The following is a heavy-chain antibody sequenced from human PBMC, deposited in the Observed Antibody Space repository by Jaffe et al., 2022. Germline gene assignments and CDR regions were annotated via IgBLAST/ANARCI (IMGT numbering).Heavy chain of an antibody. CDR3: AKDGRDIVVVVAATPASFDY. J-gene: IGHJ4*02. CDR2: IRYDGSNK. D-gene: IGHD2-15*01. V-gene: IGHV3-30*02. Sequence: QVQLVESGGGVVQPGGSLRLSCAASGFTFSSYGMHWVRQAPGKGLEWVAFIRYDGSNKYYADSVKGRFTISRDNSKNTLYLQMNSLRAEDTAVYYCAKDGRDIVVVVAATPASFDYWGQGTLVTVSS. CDR1: GFTFSSYG.